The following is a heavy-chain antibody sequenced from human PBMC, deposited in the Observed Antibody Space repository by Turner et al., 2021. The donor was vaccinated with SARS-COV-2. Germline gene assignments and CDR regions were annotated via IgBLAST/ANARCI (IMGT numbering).Heavy chain of an antibody. D-gene: IGHD2-15*01. CDR3: AKSGGMYCSGGNCYSSYFDY. V-gene: IGHV3-30*18. Sequence: QVQLVESGGGVVQPGRSLRLACAASGFTVSNYGVHWVRPAPGKGVEGVAVISYEGSNKYYADSGKGRFTISRDNSKNTLYLQMDSLRAEDTAVYYCAKSGGMYCSGGNCYSSYFDYWGQGTLVTVSS. J-gene: IGHJ4*02. CDR2: ISYEGSNK. CDR1: GFTVSNYG.